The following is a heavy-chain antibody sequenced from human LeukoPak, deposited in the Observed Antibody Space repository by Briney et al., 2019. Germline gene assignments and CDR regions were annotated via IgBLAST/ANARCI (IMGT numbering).Heavy chain of an antibody. D-gene: IGHD6-13*01. Sequence: PSETLSLTCTVSGGSISSSSYYWGWIRQPPGKGLEWIGSIYYSGSTYYNPSLKSRVTISVDTSKNQFSLKLSSVTAADTAVYYCARLSCGAAGRGYYYYYMDVWGKGTTVTISS. CDR1: GGSISSSSYY. V-gene: IGHV4-39*07. CDR3: ARLSCGAAGRGYYYYYMDV. CDR2: IYYSGST. J-gene: IGHJ6*03.